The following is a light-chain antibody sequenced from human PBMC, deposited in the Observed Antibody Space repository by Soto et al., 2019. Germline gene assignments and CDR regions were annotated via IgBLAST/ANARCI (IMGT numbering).Light chain of an antibody. CDR1: QGISSY. CDR3: QQLNSYPRT. CDR2: AAS. J-gene: IGKJ1*01. Sequence: DIQLTQSPSFLSASVGDRVTITCRASQGISSYLAWYQQKPGKAPNLLIYAASTSQSGVPSRFSGSGSGTEFTLTISSLQPEDFTTYYCQQLNSYPRTFGQGTKVEIK. V-gene: IGKV1-9*01.